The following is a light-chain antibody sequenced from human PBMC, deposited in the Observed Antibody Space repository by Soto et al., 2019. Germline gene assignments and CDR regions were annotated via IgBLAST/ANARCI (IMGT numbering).Light chain of an antibody. CDR2: EVS. CDR3: SSYTSSSTHG. V-gene: IGLV2-14*01. Sequence: QSALTHPASVSGSPVQSITISCTGPISDVGGYNDVSWYQQHPGKAPKLMIYEVSNRPSGVSNRFSGSKSGNTDALTISGLQAEVEVGYYGSSYTSSSTHGSGTGTKVTVL. J-gene: IGLJ1*01. CDR1: ISDVGGYND.